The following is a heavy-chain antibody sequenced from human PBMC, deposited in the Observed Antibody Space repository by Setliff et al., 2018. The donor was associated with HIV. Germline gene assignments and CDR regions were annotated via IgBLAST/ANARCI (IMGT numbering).Heavy chain of an antibody. CDR1: GYTFLAYY. CDR2: ISSYSDNT. V-gene: IGHV1-18*04. CDR3: ARIRAGALLNAFDI. Sequence: ASVKVSCKASGYTFLAYYIHWMRQAPGQGLEWMGWISSYSDNTFYARSLQGRVTMTTDTASSTSYMELRSLRSDDTAMYYCARIRAGALLNAFDIWAQGTMVTVSS. J-gene: IGHJ3*02. D-gene: IGHD1-26*01.